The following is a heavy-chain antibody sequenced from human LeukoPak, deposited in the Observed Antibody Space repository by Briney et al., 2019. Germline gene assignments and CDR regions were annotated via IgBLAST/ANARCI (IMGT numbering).Heavy chain of an antibody. CDR2: ISSSSSYI. CDR1: GFTFSSYS. J-gene: IGHJ4*02. V-gene: IGHV3-21*01. CDR3: AREGSGRGGAGSCYSDY. D-gene: IGHD2-15*01. Sequence: GGSLRLSCAASGFTFSSYSMNWVRQAPGKGLEWVSSISSSSSYIYYADSVKGRFTISRDNAKNSLYLQMNSLRAEDTAVYYCAREGSGRGGAGSCYSDYWGQGTLVTVSS.